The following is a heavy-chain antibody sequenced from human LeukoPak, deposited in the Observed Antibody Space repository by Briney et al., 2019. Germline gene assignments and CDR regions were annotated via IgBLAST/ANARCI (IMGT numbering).Heavy chain of an antibody. V-gene: IGHV4-59*08. CDR2: IYYSGST. Sequence: SETLSLTCTVSGGSISSYYWSWIRQPPGKGLEWIGYIYYSGSTNYNPSLRSRVTISVDTSKNQFSLKLSSVTAADTAVYYCARWRYSYGYSYGMDVWGQGITVTVSS. CDR1: GGSISSYY. CDR3: ARWRYSYGYSYGMDV. D-gene: IGHD5-18*01. J-gene: IGHJ6*02.